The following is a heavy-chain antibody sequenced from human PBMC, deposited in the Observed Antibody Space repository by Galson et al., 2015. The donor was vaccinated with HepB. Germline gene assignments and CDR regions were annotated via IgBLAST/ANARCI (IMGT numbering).Heavy chain of an antibody. J-gene: IGHJ3*02. D-gene: IGHD3-10*01. CDR3: ARGQWFGELPHDAFDI. CDR1: GYTFTSYA. Sequence: SVKVSCKASGYTFTSYAMNWVRQAPGQGLEWMGWINTNTGNPTCAQGFTGRFVFSLDTSVSTAYLQISSLKAEDTAVYYCARGQWFGELPHDAFDIWGQGTMVTVSS. CDR2: INTNTGNP. V-gene: IGHV7-4-1*02.